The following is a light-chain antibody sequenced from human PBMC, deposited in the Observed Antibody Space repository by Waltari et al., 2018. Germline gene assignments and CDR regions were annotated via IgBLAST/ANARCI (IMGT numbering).Light chain of an antibody. V-gene: IGLV2-11*01. CDR2: DVT. CDR1: SSDVGGYNY. J-gene: IGLJ2*01. Sequence: QSALTQPRSVSGSPGQSVTLSCTVTSSDVGGYNYVSWYQQHPGNAPKLIIYDVTKRPSGVPDRFSGSKSGNTASLTISGLQAEDEADYYCCSYAGPYTLIIFGGGTKLTVV. CDR3: CSYAGPYTLII.